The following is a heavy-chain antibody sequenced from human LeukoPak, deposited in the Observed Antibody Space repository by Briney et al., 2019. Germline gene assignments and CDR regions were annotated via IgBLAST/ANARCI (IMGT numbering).Heavy chain of an antibody. D-gene: IGHD6-19*01. CDR1: GYSISSGYY. Sequence: SETLSLTCAVSGYSISSGYYWGWIRQPPGKGLEWIGSIYHSGSTYYNPSLKSRVTISVDTSKNQFSLKLSSVTAADTAVYYCANRFSSGWSYSGLDYWGQGTLVTVSS. V-gene: IGHV4-38-2*01. CDR2: IYHSGST. J-gene: IGHJ4*02. CDR3: ANRFSSGWSYSGLDY.